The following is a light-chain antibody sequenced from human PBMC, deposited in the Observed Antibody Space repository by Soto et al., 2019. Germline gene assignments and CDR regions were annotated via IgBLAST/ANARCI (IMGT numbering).Light chain of an antibody. CDR3: SSFTTSSTRV. V-gene: IGLV2-14*01. CDR1: SSDVGGYDY. J-gene: IGLJ1*01. Sequence: QSVLTQPGSVSGSPGQTITISCTGSSSDVGGYDYVSWYQQHPGKVPKLMIYEVNKRPSGVSNRFSGSKSGNTASLTISGLQAEDEADYYCSSFTTSSTRVFGTGTKVTVL. CDR2: EVN.